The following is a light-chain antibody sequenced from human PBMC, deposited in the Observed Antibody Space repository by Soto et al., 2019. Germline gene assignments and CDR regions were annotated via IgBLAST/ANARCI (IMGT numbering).Light chain of an antibody. CDR1: SSDVGSYNL. V-gene: IGLV2-23*01. CDR3: CSYAGSHYV. Sequence: QSVLTQPASVSGSRGQSITISCTGTSSDVGSYNLVSWYQQHPGKAPKLMIYEGSKRPSGVSNRFSGSKSGNTASLSISGLQAEDEVDYYCCSYAGSHYVFGSGTKVTVL. J-gene: IGLJ1*01. CDR2: EGS.